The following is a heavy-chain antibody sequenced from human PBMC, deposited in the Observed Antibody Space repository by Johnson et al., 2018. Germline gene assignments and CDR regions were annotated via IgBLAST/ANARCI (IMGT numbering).Heavy chain of an antibody. Sequence: VQLVESGGGLVQPGGSLRLSCAASGFSVSTNYMSWVRQAPGKGLEWVSVIYSGGSTYYADSVKGRFTISRDNSKNTLYLQMNSLSGEETAVYYCAGGGSLAASYYYYYMDVGGKGTAVTVSS. D-gene: IGHD2-15*01. CDR2: IYSGGST. CDR1: GFSVSTNY. V-gene: IGHV3-66*02. CDR3: AGGGSLAASYYYYYMDV. J-gene: IGHJ6*03.